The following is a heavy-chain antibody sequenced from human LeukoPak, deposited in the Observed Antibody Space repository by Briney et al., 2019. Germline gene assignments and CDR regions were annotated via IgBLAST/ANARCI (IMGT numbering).Heavy chain of an antibody. CDR3: ARSLGASDYDY. J-gene: IGHJ4*02. V-gene: IGHV2-70*11. CDR1: GFSLSTSGMC. Sequence: ESGPALVKPTQTLTLTCTFSGFSLSTSGMCVSWIRQPPGKALEWLARIDWDDDKYYSTSLKTRLTLSKDTSKNQVVLTMTNMAPVDTATYYCARSLGASDYDYWGQGTLVTVSS. CDR2: IDWDDDK.